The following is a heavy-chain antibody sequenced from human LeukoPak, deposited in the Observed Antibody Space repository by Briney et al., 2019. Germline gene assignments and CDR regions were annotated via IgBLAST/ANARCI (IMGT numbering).Heavy chain of an antibody. D-gene: IGHD3-22*01. CDR1: GITFSVYA. Sequence: GSLRLSCAASGITFSVYAMSWVRQAPGKGLEWVSVIYSGGSTFYADSVKGRFTISRDNSKNTLYLQMNSLRAEDTAVYYCARKHYYDSSGFFPPMDYWGQGTLVTVSS. V-gene: IGHV3-66*01. CDR3: ARKHYYDSSGFFPPMDY. J-gene: IGHJ4*02. CDR2: IYSGGST.